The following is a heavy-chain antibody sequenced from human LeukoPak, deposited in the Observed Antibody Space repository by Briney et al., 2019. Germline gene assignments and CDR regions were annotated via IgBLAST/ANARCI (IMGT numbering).Heavy chain of an antibody. CDR1: GVNFSTYW. J-gene: IGHJ4*02. Sequence: GGSLRLSCAASGVNFSTYWMSWVRQAPGKGLEWVANIKQDGSEKYYVDSVKGRFTISRDNAKNSLYLQMNSLRAEDTAMYYCARDPAGNDYWGQGTLVTVSS. CDR2: IKQDGSEK. D-gene: IGHD6-13*01. V-gene: IGHV3-7*01. CDR3: ARDPAGNDY.